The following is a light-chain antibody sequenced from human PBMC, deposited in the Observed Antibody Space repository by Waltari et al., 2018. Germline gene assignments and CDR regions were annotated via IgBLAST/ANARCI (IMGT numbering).Light chain of an antibody. CDR2: YKSDSDK. CDR3: MIWYSSAWV. V-gene: IGLV5-45*03. CDR1: SGIDVGTYN. Sequence: QAVLTQPSSLSASPGASASLTCPLRSGIDVGTYNLYWFQQRPGSPPQYLLRYKSDSDKQQGSGVPSRFSGSKDASANAGILLISGLQSDDGADYHCMIWYSSAWVFGGGTKLTVL. J-gene: IGLJ3*02.